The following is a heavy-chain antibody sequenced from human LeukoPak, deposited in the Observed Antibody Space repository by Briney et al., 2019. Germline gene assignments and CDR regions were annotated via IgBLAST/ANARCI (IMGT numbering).Heavy chain of an antibody. CDR2: IRWNSFTR. Sequence: GRSRRLYCAASGFTFDDYAMHWVRQAPGKGLDLASGIRWNSFTRGYAESVTGRFSISRDNTKNSLYLQMNSLRVEDTAVYYCARGKTSQNIVTRKTYNWFDPWGQGTLVTVSS. D-gene: IGHD2/OR15-2a*01. J-gene: IGHJ5*02. CDR3: ARGKTSQNIVTRKTYNWFDP. V-gene: IGHV3-9*01. CDR1: GFTFDDYA.